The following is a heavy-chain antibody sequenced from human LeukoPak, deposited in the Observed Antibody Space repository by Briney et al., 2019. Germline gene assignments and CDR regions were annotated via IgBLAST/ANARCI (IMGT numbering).Heavy chain of an antibody. CDR1: GFTFSSYD. V-gene: IGHV3-21*01. Sequence: GGSLRLSCAASGFTFSSYDMNWVRQAPGKGLEWVSSISSSSSYIYYADSVKGRFTISRDNAKNSLYLQMNSLRAEDTAVYYCARVKDYYDSSGGYWGLGTLVTVSS. D-gene: IGHD3-22*01. J-gene: IGHJ4*02. CDR2: ISSSSSYI. CDR3: ARVKDYYDSSGGY.